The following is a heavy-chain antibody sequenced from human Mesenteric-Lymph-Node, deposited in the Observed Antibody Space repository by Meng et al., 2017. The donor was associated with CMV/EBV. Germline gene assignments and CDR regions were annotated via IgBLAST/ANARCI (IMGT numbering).Heavy chain of an antibody. V-gene: IGHV3-30-3*01. CDR1: GFTFSRFA. Sequence: GGSLRLSCAASGFTFSRFAMHWVRQAPGKGLEWLALRSYDGTNEYYTDSVKGRFTISRDNSQNTLYLQMSSLRPEDTAVYYCVRDYDTSGYYSYFDYWGQGTVVTVSS. CDR2: RSYDGTNE. J-gene: IGHJ4*02. D-gene: IGHD3-22*01. CDR3: VRDYDTSGYYSYFDY.